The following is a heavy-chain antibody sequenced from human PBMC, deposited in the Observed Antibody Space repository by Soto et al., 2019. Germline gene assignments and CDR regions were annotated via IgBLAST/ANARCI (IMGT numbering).Heavy chain of an antibody. D-gene: IGHD3-22*01. CDR2: IYYSGST. Sequence: PSETLSLTCTVSGGSISSGGYYWSWIRQHPGKGLEWIGYIYYSGSTYYNPSLKSRVTISVDTSKNQFSLKLSSVTAADTAVYYCARVTPRSALTDLMEGYYYDSSGYSRPGYYFDYWGQGTLVTVSS. J-gene: IGHJ4*02. V-gene: IGHV4-31*03. CDR3: ARVTPRSALTDLMEGYYYDSSGYSRPGYYFDY. CDR1: GGSISSGGYY.